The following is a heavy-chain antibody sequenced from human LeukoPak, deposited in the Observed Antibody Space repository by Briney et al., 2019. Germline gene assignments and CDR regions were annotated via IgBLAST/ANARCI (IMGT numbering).Heavy chain of an antibody. D-gene: IGHD3-22*01. J-gene: IGHJ4*02. CDR2: IRYDGSNK. CDR1: GFTFSSYG. Sequence: GGSLRLSCAASGFTFSSYGMHWVRQAPGKGLEWVAFIRYDGSNKYYADSVKGRFTISRDNSKNTLYLQMNSLRVEDTAVYYCANPYYYDSSGYYPFGYWGQGTLVTVSS. CDR3: ANPYYYDSSGYYPFGY. V-gene: IGHV3-30*02.